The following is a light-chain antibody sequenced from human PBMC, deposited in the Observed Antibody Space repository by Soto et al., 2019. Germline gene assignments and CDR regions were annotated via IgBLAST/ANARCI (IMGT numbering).Light chain of an antibody. J-gene: IGKJ2*01. Sequence: EIVLTQCPGTLSLSPGERATLSCRASQNVNDNYLAWFQQKPGQAPRLFIYAASSRATGIPDRFSGSGSGTDFTLTISRLEPEDFAVYYCQQYGRSPGTFGQGTKLEIK. CDR2: AAS. CDR3: QQYGRSPGT. CDR1: QNVNDNY. V-gene: IGKV3-20*01.